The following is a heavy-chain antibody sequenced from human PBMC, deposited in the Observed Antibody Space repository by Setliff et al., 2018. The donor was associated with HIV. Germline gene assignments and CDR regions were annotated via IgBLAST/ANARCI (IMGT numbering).Heavy chain of an antibody. Sequence: SETLSLTCTVSGGSISSHFWNWIRQPAGKGLEWIGRFRPTGNAYYANPYYNPSLKSRVTMSVDTSKSQFSLKLNSVTAADTAVYYCASPASGGSSGQYHYWGQGTLVTVSS. CDR3: ASPASGGSSGQYHY. CDR1: GGSISSHF. V-gene: IGHV4-4*07. D-gene: IGHD6-19*01. J-gene: IGHJ4*02. CDR2: FRPTGNAYYANP.